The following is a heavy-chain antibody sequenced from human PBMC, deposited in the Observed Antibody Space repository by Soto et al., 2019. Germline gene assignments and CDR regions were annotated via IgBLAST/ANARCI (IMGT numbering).Heavy chain of an antibody. V-gene: IGHV3-74*01. Sequence: EVQLVESGGDLIQPGGSLRISCAASGFTFSTSWMHWVRQTPGEGLAWVSRINSDGTTINYADSVKGRFTISRDNAKNTLYLQMNSLIADDTAVYYCTRAGSYRFDYWGQGTLVTVSS. CDR3: TRAGSYRFDY. D-gene: IGHD1-26*01. CDR1: GFTFSTSW. CDR2: INSDGTTI. J-gene: IGHJ4*02.